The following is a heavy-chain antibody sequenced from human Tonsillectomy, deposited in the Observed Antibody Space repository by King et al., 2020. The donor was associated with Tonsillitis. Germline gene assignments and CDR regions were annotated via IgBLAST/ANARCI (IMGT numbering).Heavy chain of an antibody. D-gene: IGHD6-13*01. CDR1: GAPFDSFY. J-gene: IGHJ4*02. Sequence: QLQESGPGLVKPSETLSLTCTVSGAPFDSFYWSWIRQPPGKGQEWIGFIYYIGSTYYNPSLNSRVTISVDTSKNQFSLKVNSVTPADTAVYYCAREVYSSSWSLRGFDFWGQGTLVTVSS. CDR2: IYYIGST. CDR3: AREVYSSSWSLRGFDF. V-gene: IGHV4-59*01.